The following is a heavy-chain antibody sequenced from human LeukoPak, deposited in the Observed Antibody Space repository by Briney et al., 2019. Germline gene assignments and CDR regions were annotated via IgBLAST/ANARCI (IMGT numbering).Heavy chain of an antibody. D-gene: IGHD5-24*01. CDR3: ARVLATSSGAFDI. CDR1: GFTFSGYW. V-gene: IGHV3-74*01. CDR2: INTDGSST. J-gene: IGHJ3*02. Sequence: PGGSLRLSCAASGFTFSGYWMHWVRQAPGKGLVWVSGINTDGSSTSYADPVKGRFTISRDKAKNTLYLQMNSLRAEDTAVYYCARVLATSSGAFDIWGQGTMVTVSS.